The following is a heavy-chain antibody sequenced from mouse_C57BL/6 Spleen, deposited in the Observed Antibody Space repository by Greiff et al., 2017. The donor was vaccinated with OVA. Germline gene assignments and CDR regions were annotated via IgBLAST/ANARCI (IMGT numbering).Heavy chain of an antibody. CDR3: ARSGTTVVRAFDY. J-gene: IGHJ2*01. CDR2: INPGSGGT. Sequence: QVQLQQSGAELVRPGTSVKVSCKASGYAFTNYLIEWVKQRPGQGLEWIGVINPGSGGTNYNEKFKGKATLTADKSSSTAYMQLSSLTSEDSAVYFCARSGTTVVRAFDYWGQGTTLTVSS. CDR1: GYAFTNYL. V-gene: IGHV1-54*01. D-gene: IGHD1-1*01.